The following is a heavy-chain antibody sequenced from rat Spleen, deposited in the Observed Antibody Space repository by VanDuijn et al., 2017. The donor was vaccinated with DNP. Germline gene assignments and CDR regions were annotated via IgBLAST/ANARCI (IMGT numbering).Heavy chain of an antibody. Sequence: EVQLVESGGGLVQPGNSLKLSCAASGFTFSDYAMAWVRQSPKKGLEWVATIIYDGSSTYYRDSVRGRFTISRDYARSTLYLQMDSLRSEDTATYYCATSSYVGYDYGFAYWGQGTLVTVSS. CDR2: IIYDGSST. D-gene: IGHD1-7*01. CDR1: GFTFSDYA. CDR3: ATSSYVGYDYGFAY. V-gene: IGHV5S10*01. J-gene: IGHJ3*01.